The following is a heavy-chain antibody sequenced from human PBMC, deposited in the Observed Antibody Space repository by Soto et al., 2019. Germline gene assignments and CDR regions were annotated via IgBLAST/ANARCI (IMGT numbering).Heavy chain of an antibody. CDR3: ARDAPPLAYYYDPNWFDP. Sequence: GGSLRLSCAASELSFDDYAMSWVRQAPGKGLEWVSSITYTGVSTYYADSVKGRFTISRDNAKNSLYLQMNSLRDEDTAVYYCARDAPPLAYYYDPNWFDPWGQGTLVTVSS. D-gene: IGHD3-22*01. J-gene: IGHJ5*02. V-gene: IGHV3-23*01. CDR1: ELSFDDYA. CDR2: ITYTGVST.